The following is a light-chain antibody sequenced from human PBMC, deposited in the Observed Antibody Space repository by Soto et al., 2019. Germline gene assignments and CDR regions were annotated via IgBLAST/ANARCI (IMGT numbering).Light chain of an antibody. J-gene: IGLJ2*01. Sequence: QAVVTPEPSLTVSPGGTVTLTCASSSGVVTSDNYPHWFQQKPGQAPRALIYSTTFKHSWTPARFSGSLLGGKAALPLSSVQSEDEAEYYCLLYYGGAHVVFGGGTKLTVL. CDR3: LLYYGGAHVV. CDR2: STT. CDR1: SGVVTSDNY. V-gene: IGLV7-43*01.